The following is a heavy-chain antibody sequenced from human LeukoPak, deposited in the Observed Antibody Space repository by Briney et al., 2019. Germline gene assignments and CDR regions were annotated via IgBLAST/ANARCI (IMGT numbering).Heavy chain of an antibody. Sequence: GGSLRLSCAGSGFTFRNYAMNWVRQAPGKGLEWVSAISGSGGSTYYADSVKGRFTISRDNSKNTLYLQMNSLRVEDTAVCYCAKQYDFWSGPDYWGQGTLVTVSS. CDR1: GFTFRNYA. V-gene: IGHV3-23*01. CDR2: ISGSGGST. D-gene: IGHD3-3*01. J-gene: IGHJ4*02. CDR3: AKQYDFWSGPDY.